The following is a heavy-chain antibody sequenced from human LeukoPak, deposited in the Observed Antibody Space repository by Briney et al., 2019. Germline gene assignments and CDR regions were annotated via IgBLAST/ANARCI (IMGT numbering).Heavy chain of an antibody. Sequence: GGSLRLSCTASGFTFGDYAMSWARQAPGKGLEWVSAISGSGGSTYYADSVKGRFTISRDNSKNTLYLQMNSLRAEDTAVYYCAKGVAAHDAFDIWGQGTMVTVSS. D-gene: IGHD2-15*01. CDR1: GFTFGDYA. CDR3: AKGVAAHDAFDI. J-gene: IGHJ3*02. V-gene: IGHV3-23*01. CDR2: ISGSGGST.